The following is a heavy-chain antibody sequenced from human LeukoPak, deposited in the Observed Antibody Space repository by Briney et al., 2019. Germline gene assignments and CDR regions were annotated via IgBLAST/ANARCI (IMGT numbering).Heavy chain of an antibody. CDR1: GFTFSNYW. D-gene: IGHD1-14*01. V-gene: IGHV3-7*01. Sequence: GGSLRLSCAASGFTFSNYWMSWVRQAPGKGLEWVANIKYYGGEKYYADSVRGRFTISRDNAKSSLYLQVNSLRAEDTAVYHCASALPADHFDFWGQGTLVTVSS. CDR3: ASALPADHFDF. J-gene: IGHJ4*02. CDR2: IKYYGGEK.